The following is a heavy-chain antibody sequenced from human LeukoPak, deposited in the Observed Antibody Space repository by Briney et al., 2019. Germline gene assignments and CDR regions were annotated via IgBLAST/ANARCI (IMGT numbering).Heavy chain of an antibody. V-gene: IGHV4-59*08. CDR2: IYYSGST. J-gene: IGHJ6*02. CDR1: GGSISSYY. CDR3: ARHILRSGPGVYYYYGMDV. Sequence: PSETLSLTCTVSGGSISSYYWSWIRQPPGKGLEWIGYIYYSGSTNYNPSLKSRVTMSVDTSKNQFSLKLSSVTAADTAVYYCARHILRSGPGVYYYYGMDVWGQGTTVTVSS. D-gene: IGHD3-3*01.